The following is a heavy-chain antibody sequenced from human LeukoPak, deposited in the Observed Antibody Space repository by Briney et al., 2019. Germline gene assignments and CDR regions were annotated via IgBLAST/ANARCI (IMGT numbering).Heavy chain of an antibody. J-gene: IGHJ6*04. CDR1: GGSISSYY. V-gene: IGHV4-4*07. CDR2: IHPSGIT. CDR3: VRDEKRDV. Sequence: SETLSLTCTVSGGSISSYYWSWIRQPPGKGLEWIGRIHPSGITHQNPSLRGRVTMSIDASKNQFSLNLSSVTAADTAVYYCVRDEKRDVWGKGTTVTVSS.